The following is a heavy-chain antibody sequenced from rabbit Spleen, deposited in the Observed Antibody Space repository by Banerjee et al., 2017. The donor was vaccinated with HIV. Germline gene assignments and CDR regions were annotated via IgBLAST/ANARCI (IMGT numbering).Heavy chain of an antibody. CDR3: ARDFSSGGYYFEL. CDR1: GFDFSHYG. V-gene: IGHV1S47*01. D-gene: IGHD1-1*01. CDR2: IDPVFSST. J-gene: IGHJ4*01. Sequence: QEQLVESGGGLVQPGGSLELSCKASGFDFSHYGVSWVRQAPGKGLEWIGYIDPVFSSTHYASWVNGRFTISNDNAQNTVDLQMNSLTAADTATYFCARDFSSGGYYFELWGPGTLVTVS.